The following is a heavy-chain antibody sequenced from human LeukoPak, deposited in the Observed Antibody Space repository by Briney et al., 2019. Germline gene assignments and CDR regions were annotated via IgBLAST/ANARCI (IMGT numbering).Heavy chain of an antibody. J-gene: IGHJ5*02. CDR3: ARDLRDGPCSSGWRRGWFDP. V-gene: IGHV3-7*03. Sequence: GGSLRLSCAASGFTFSSYWMSWVRQAPGKGLEWVANIKQDGSEKYYVDSVKGRFTISRDNAKNSLYLQMNSLRAEDTAVYYCARDLRDGPCSSGWRRGWFDPWGQGTLVTVSS. CDR2: IKQDGSEK. CDR1: GFTFSSYW. D-gene: IGHD6-19*01.